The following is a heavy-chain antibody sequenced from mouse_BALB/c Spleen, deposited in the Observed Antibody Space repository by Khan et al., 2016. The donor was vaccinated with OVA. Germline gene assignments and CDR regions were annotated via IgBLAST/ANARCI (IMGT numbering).Heavy chain of an antibody. Sequence: QVQLKESGAELARPGASVRMSCKASGYTFTSNTMHWIKQRPGQGLEWIGYINPRSGYTTYNQNFKDKATLTADKSSSTAYMQLSSLTSEDSAVYYGARRTTGYTMDSWGQGTSVTVSS. CDR1: GYTFTSNT. CDR2: INPRSGYT. D-gene: IGHD2-14*01. CDR3: ARRTTGYTMDS. J-gene: IGHJ4*01. V-gene: IGHV1-4*01.